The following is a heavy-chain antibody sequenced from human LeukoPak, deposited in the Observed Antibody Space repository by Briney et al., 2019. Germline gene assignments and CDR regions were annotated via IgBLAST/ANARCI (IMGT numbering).Heavy chain of an antibody. J-gene: IGHJ4*01. Sequence: GGSLTLSCEASGFIFGDYAMSWVRQPPGKGPEWVSAITGSGGNTYYTDSVKGRLTTSSGSSNHTLFLQTNSLRADDPAINYRAKDGSSTWXQPPDYF. CDR2: ITGSGGNT. D-gene: IGHD6-6*01. CDR3: AKDGSSTWXQPPDYF. V-gene: IGHV3-23*01. CDR1: GFIFGDYA.